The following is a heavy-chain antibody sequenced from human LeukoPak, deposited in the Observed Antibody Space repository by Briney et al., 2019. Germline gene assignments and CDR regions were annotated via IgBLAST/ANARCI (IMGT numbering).Heavy chain of an antibody. CDR1: GFTFSSYA. J-gene: IGHJ4*02. CDR2: ISGSGGGT. Sequence: GGSLRLSCAASGFTFSSYAMSWVRQAPGKGLEWVSAISGSGGGTYYADSVKGRFTISRDNSKNTLYLQMNSLRAEDTAVYYCAKGSRLARYYFDYWGQGTLVTVSS. D-gene: IGHD6-13*01. CDR3: AKGSRLARYYFDY. V-gene: IGHV3-23*01.